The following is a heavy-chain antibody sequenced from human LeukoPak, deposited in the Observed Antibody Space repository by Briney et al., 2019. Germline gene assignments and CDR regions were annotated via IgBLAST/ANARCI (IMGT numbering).Heavy chain of an antibody. Sequence: ASVQVSCKASGYTFTSYAMHWVRQAPGQRLEWMGWINAGNGNTKYSQKFQGRVTITRDTSAGTAYMELSSLRSEDTAVYYCARGVDIVVVPAADGNWFDPWGQGTLVTVSS. J-gene: IGHJ5*02. CDR2: INAGNGNT. CDR3: ARGVDIVVVPAADGNWFDP. D-gene: IGHD2-2*03. V-gene: IGHV1-3*01. CDR1: GYTFTSYA.